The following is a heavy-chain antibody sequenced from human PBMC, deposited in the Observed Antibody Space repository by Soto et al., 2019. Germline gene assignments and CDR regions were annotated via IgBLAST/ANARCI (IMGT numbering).Heavy chain of an antibody. CDR2: TRNKANTYTT. D-gene: IGHD1-26*01. J-gene: IGHJ4*02. Sequence: EVQLVESGGGLVQPGGSLRLSCAASGFIFSDHYMDWVRQPPGKGLEWVGRTRNKANTYTTEYAASVKGRFTMSRDDSKNSLYLQMKSLKTEDTAVYYCARDLSGSDIVYWGQGTLVTVSS. V-gene: IGHV3-72*01. CDR1: GFIFSDHY. CDR3: ARDLSGSDIVY.